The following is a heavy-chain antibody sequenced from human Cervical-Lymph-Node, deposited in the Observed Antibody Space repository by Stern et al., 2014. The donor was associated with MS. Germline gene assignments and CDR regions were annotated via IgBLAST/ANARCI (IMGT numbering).Heavy chain of an antibody. J-gene: IGHJ4*02. CDR2: IYYRGNT. D-gene: IGHD4-17*01. V-gene: IGHV4-59*01. Sequence: QVQLQESGPELVKPSETLSLPCTVSGGSFTSYYWPWIRHPPGKGLEWIGFIYYRGNTNYNPSLKSRVTISVDTSKNQFSLRLSSVSAADTAVYYCARVTAEYADYLTGSVARWLDYWGQGTLVTVSS. CDR1: GGSFTSYY. CDR3: ARVTAEYADYLTGSVARWLDY.